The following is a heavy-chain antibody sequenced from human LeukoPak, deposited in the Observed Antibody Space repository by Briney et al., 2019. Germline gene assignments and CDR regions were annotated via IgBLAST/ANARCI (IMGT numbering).Heavy chain of an antibody. Sequence: SETLSLPCTVSGGSISSSSYYWGWIRQPPGKGLEWIGSIYYSGSTYYNPSLKSRVTISVDTSKNQFSLKLSSVTAADTAVYYCARGNGYSGYDLGSQAFDYWGQGTLVTVSS. V-gene: IGHV4-39*07. D-gene: IGHD5-12*01. CDR3: ARGNGYSGYDLGSQAFDY. CDR1: GGSISSSSYY. CDR2: IYYSGST. J-gene: IGHJ4*02.